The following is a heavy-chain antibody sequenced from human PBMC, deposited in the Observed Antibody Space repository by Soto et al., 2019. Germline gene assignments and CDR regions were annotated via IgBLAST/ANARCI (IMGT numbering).Heavy chain of an antibody. CDR2: IFYSGST. J-gene: IGHJ4*02. V-gene: IGHV4-39*01. CDR3: ASPNYDYGDYGGFDY. CDR1: GGSISSSSYY. D-gene: IGHD4-17*01. Sequence: QLQLQESGPGLVKPSETLSLTCTVSGGSISSSSYYWGWIRQPPGKGLEWIGNIFYSGSTYYNPSLKSRVTISVDTSKNQFSLKLGSVTAADTAVYYFASPNYDYGDYGGFDYWGQGTLVTVSS.